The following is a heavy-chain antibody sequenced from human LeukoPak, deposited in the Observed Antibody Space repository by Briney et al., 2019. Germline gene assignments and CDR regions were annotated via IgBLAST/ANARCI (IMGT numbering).Heavy chain of an antibody. V-gene: IGHV4-39*07. J-gene: IGHJ4*02. D-gene: IGHD2-2*01. Sequence: PSETLSLTCTVSGGSISSSSYYWGWIRQPPGKGLEWIGSIYYSGSTYYNPSLKSRVTISVDTSKNQFSLKLSSVTAADTAVYYCARDYENCSSTSCYDDFDYWGQGTLVTVSS. CDR1: GGSISSSSYY. CDR2: IYYSGST. CDR3: ARDYENCSSTSCYDDFDY.